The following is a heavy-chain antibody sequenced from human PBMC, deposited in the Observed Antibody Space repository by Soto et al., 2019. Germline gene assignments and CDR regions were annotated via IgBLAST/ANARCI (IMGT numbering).Heavy chain of an antibody. D-gene: IGHD3-22*01. V-gene: IGHV3-33*01. CDR2: IWYDGSNK. CDR3: ARETYYYDSSVYYKSSGFDY. J-gene: IGHJ4*02. CDR1: GFTFSSYG. Sequence: GGSLRLSCAASGFTFSSYGMHWVRQAPGKGLEWVAVIWYDGSNKYYADSVKGRFTISRDNSKNTLYLQMNSLRAEDTAVYYCARETYYYDSSVYYKSSGFDYWGQGRLVTGSS.